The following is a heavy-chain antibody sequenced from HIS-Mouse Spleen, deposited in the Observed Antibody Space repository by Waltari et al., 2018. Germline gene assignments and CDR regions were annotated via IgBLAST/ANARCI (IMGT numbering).Heavy chain of an antibody. D-gene: IGHD6-6*01. CDR2: ISYDGSNK. Sequence: QVQLVESGGGVVQPGRSLRLPCAASGFTFRSYVRHWVRQAPGKGLEWVAVISYDGSNKYYADSVKGRFTISRDNSKNTLYLQMNSLRAEDTAVYYCARGLNTARPSHFDYWGQGTLVTVSS. CDR3: ARGLNTARPSHFDY. J-gene: IGHJ4*02. V-gene: IGHV3-30-3*01. CDR1: GFTFRSYV.